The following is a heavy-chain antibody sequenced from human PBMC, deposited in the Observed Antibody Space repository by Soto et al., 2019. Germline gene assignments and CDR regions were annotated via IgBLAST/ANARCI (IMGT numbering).Heavy chain of an antibody. J-gene: IGHJ4*02. Sequence: QVQLQESGPGLVKPSQTLSLTCTVSDGSISSGDYYWSWIRQPPGKGLEWIGYIYYSGSTYYNPSLKSRVTISLDTFKNQFSLKLSSVTAADTAVYYCATYHARYYFDYWGQGTLVTVSS. CDR1: DGSISSGDYY. D-gene: IGHD2-2*01. CDR2: IYYSGST. CDR3: ATYHARYYFDY. V-gene: IGHV4-30-4*01.